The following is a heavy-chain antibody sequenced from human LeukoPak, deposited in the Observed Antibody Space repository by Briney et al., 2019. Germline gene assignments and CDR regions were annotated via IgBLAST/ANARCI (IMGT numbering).Heavy chain of an antibody. CDR1: GFNFSTYA. J-gene: IGHJ3*01. CDR2: TWSGGNT. CDR3: GRDPNGDYVGAFEF. V-gene: IGHV3-23*01. Sequence: GESLRLSCAAWGFNFSTYALVWVRQAPGKGLDWVSGTWSGGNTLYADDVKGRFTISRDNSKNTLYLQMNRLRAEDTAVYYCGRDPNGDYVGAFEFWGHGTMVIVSS. D-gene: IGHD4-17*01.